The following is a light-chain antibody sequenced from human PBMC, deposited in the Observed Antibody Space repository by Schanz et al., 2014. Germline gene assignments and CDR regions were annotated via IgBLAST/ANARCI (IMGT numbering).Light chain of an antibody. CDR2: GAS. J-gene: IGKJ4*01. CDR3: QQYGSSPLT. V-gene: IGKV3-15*01. Sequence: EIVMAQSPATLSVSPGERATLSCRASKSVGSDLAWYQQKPGQAPRLLIYGASTRATGIPARFSGSGSGTEFTLIISSLRSEDFAVYYCQQYGSSPLTFGGGTKVEIK. CDR1: KSVGSD.